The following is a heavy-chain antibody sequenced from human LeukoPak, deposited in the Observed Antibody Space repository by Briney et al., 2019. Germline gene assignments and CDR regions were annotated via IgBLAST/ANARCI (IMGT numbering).Heavy chain of an antibody. J-gene: IGHJ6*03. CDR3: ARWYNYYYYYIDV. D-gene: IGHD1-1*01. V-gene: IGHV4-39*01. CDR2: VYYSGTT. Sequence: SETPSLTCSVSGAYMGVNSFYWGWIRQPPGKGLEWIGTVYYSGTTYYSPSLKSRVTISVDTSKNQFSLELSSVTAADTAMYYCARWYNYYYYYIDVWGKGTTVTVSS. CDR1: GAYMGVNSFY.